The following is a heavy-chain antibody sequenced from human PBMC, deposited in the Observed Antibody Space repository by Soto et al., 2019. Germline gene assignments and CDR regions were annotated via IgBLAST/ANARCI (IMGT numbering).Heavy chain of an antibody. CDR3: ASPPGHSYGPERYYLVDY. D-gene: IGHD5-18*01. CDR1: GFTFSSYA. J-gene: IGHJ4*02. Sequence: GGSLRLSCAASGFTFSSYAMHWVRQAPGKGLEWVAVISYDGSNKYYADSVKGRFTISRDNSKNTLYLQMNSLRAEDTAVYYCASPPGHSYGPERYYLVDYWGQGTLVTVSS. CDR2: ISYDGSNK. V-gene: IGHV3-30-3*01.